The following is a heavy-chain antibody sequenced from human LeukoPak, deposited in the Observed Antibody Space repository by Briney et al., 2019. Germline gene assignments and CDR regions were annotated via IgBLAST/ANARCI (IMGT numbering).Heavy chain of an antibody. D-gene: IGHD5-24*01. CDR1: GYTFTSYG. Sequence: GASVKVSCKASGYTFTSYGISWVRQAPGQGLEWMGWISAYNGNTNYAQKLQGRVTMTTDTSTSTAYTELRSLRSDDTAVYYCARELEMATISFGYWGQGTLVTVSS. V-gene: IGHV1-18*01. CDR3: ARELEMATISFGY. CDR2: ISAYNGNT. J-gene: IGHJ4*02.